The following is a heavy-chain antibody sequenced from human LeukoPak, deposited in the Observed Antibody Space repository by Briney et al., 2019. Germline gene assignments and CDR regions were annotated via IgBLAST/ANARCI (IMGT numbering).Heavy chain of an antibody. CDR1: GYTFTNYW. CDR2: IYPGDSDT. CDR3: ARPPQGSSGSKGSDY. Sequence: GESLKISCKGSGYTFTNYWIVWVRQMPGKSLEWMGIIYPGDSDTRYSPSFQGQVTISADKSISTAYLQWSSLKASDTAMYYCARPPQGSSGSKGSDYWGQGTLVTVSS. J-gene: IGHJ4*02. D-gene: IGHD6-19*01. V-gene: IGHV5-51*01.